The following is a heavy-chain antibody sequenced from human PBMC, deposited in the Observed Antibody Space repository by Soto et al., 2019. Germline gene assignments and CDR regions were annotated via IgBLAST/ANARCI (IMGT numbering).Heavy chain of an antibody. Sequence: GGSLRLSCAASGFTFGGYSVNWVRQEPGKGLEWVASISSGSSDTWYADSVKSRFIISRDNAQTSLFLQMNTLRPEDTAMYYCARVAYWGPGTQVTVSS. V-gene: IGHV3-21*01. CDR1: GFTFGGYS. CDR3: ARVAY. J-gene: IGHJ4*02. CDR2: ISSGSSDT.